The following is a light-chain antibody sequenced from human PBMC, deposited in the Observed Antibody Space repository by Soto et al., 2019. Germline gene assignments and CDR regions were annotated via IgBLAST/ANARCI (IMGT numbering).Light chain of an antibody. V-gene: IGKV3-15*01. CDR3: QQYNDWPPLT. J-gene: IGKJ4*01. Sequence: EIVLTQSPGTLSLSPGERATLSCRASHSLRSSLAWYQQKPGQAPRLLIYGTSTRATGVPARFSGSGSGTEFTLTISNLQSEDFAVYYCQQYNDWPPLTFGGGTKVDI. CDR1: HSLRSS. CDR2: GTS.